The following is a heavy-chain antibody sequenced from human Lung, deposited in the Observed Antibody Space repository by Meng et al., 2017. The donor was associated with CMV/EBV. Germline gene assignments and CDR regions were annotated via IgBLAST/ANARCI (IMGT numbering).Heavy chain of an antibody. Sequence: TFSSYDINWVRHAAGHGLEWMGWMNPNSGNTGFAQKFQGRVTITRNTSISTAYMEVRSLRFEDTAVYYCARMGRYCSGGSCLRYFDYWGQGTLVTVSS. CDR2: MNPNSGNT. CDR3: ARMGRYCSGGSCLRYFDY. J-gene: IGHJ4*02. CDR1: TFSSYD. V-gene: IGHV1-8*01. D-gene: IGHD2-15*01.